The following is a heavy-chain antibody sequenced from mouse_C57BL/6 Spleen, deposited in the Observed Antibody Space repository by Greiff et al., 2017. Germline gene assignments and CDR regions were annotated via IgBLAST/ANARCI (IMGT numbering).Heavy chain of an antibody. V-gene: IGHV5-9*01. D-gene: IGHD4-1*02. Sequence: EVKLMESGGGLVKPGGSLKLSCAASGFTFSSYTMSWVRQTPEKRLEWVATISGGGGNNYYPDSVKGRFTISRDNAKNTLYLQMSSLRSEDTALYYCARHPTGTGYFDVWGTGTTVTVSS. CDR2: ISGGGGNN. CDR3: ARHPTGTGYFDV. CDR1: GFTFSSYT. J-gene: IGHJ1*03.